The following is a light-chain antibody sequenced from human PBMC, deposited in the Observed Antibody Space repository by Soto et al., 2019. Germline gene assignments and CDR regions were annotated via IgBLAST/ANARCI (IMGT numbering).Light chain of an antibody. CDR1: QTVTSNY. CDR2: GAS. Sequence: EIVLTQSPGTLSLSPGERATLSCRASQTVTSNYLAWYHQRPGQAPRLLIYGASSRATGVPDRFSGSGSGTDFTLTISRLEPEDFAVYYCQQYGSSPFSFGPGTKVDIK. V-gene: IGKV3-20*01. J-gene: IGKJ3*01. CDR3: QQYGSSPFS.